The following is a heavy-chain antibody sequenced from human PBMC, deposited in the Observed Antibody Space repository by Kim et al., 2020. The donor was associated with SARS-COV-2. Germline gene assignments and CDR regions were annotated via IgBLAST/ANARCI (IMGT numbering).Heavy chain of an antibody. J-gene: IGHJ4*02. D-gene: IGHD5-18*01. Sequence: PSLKSRVTISVDTSKNQFSLKLSSVTAADTAVYYCARRTRGYSYGLSSDYWGQGTLVTVSS. CDR3: ARRTRGYSYGLSSDY. V-gene: IGHV4-39*01.